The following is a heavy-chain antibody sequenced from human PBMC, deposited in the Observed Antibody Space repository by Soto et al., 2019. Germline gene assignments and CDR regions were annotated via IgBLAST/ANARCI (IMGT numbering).Heavy chain of an antibody. CDR2: IYYSGST. D-gene: IGHD3-10*01. V-gene: IGHV4-39*01. CDR1: GGSISSSSYY. Sequence: SETLSLTCTVSGGSISSSSYYWGWIRQPPGKGLEWIGSIYYSGSTYYNPSLKSRVTISVDTSKNQFSLKLSSVTAADTAVYYCARLKCEKYGSGSYYKIKSYYFDYWGQGTLVTVSS. J-gene: IGHJ4*02. CDR3: ARLKCEKYGSGSYYKIKSYYFDY.